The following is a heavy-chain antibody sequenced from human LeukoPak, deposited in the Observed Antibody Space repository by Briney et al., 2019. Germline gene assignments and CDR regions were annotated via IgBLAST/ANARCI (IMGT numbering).Heavy chain of an antibody. CDR2: INHSGST. D-gene: IGHD4-23*01. Sequence: SETLSLTCAVYGGSFSGYYWSWIRQPPGKRLEWIGEINHSGSTNYNPSLKSRVTISVDTSKNQFSLKLSSVTAADTAVYYCARFSVVVTHSLDYWGQGTLVTVSS. CDR3: ARFSVVVTHSLDY. CDR1: GGSFSGYY. J-gene: IGHJ4*02. V-gene: IGHV4-34*01.